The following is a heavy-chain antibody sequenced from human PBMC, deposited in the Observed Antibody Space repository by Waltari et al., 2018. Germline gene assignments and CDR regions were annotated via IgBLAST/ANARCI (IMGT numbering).Heavy chain of an antibody. J-gene: IGHJ4*02. Sequence: EVQLVESGGGLVQPGGSLRLSCSGSGFTFSNSWMSWVRQAPGKGLEWVASRKQDGWEKYYVDSMKGRFTIARDNDNNSLFLQMDSLRVEDTAVYYCARGVTTVECWGQGALVTVSS. V-gene: IGHV3-7*04. CDR2: RKQDGWEK. CDR1: GFTFSNSW. D-gene: IGHD2-21*02. CDR3: ARGVTTVEC.